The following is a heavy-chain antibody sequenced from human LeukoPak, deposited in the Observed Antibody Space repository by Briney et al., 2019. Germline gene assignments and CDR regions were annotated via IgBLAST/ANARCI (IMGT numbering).Heavy chain of an antibody. V-gene: IGHV4-39*07. CDR1: GGSISSSSYY. J-gene: IGHJ4*02. D-gene: IGHD4-23*01. CDR2: IYYSGST. Sequence: SETLSLTCTVSGGSISSSSYYWGWTRQPPGKGLEWVGSIYYSGSTYYNPSLKSRVTISVDTSKNQFSLKLSSVTAADTAVYYCAPGFNYGGNREAFDYWGQGTLVTVSS. CDR3: APGFNYGGNREAFDY.